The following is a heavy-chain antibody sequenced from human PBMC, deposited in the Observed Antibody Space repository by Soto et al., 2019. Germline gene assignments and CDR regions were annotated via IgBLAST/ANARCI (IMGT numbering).Heavy chain of an antibody. D-gene: IGHD2-2*01. CDR2: INPSGGST. J-gene: IGHJ6*02. V-gene: IGHV1-46*01. CDR1: GYTFTSYY. CDR3: ARDLIVVAPAAAYGIDV. Sequence: GASGKVSCKASGYTFTSYYMHWVRQAPGQGLEWMGIINPSGGSTNYAQKFQGRVTMTRDTSTSTVYMELSSLRSEDTAVYYCARDLIVVAPAAAYGIDVWGQATTITVSS.